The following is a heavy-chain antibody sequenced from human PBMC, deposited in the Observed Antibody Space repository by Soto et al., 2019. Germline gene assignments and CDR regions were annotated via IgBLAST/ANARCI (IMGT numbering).Heavy chain of an antibody. J-gene: IGHJ5*02. D-gene: IGHD4-17*01. V-gene: IGHV1-69*01. CDR1: GATFNRNT. CDR2: IIPMFRSA. CDR3: AREGGHNYGLGRGHPFDP. Sequence: QVQLVQSGAEVKKSGSSVKVSCKASGATFNRNTISWVRQAPGQGLEWMGGIIPMFRSANYAQKFQGRVTITADESTNTAYMEMSSLRSDHTAVYYCAREGGHNYGLGRGHPFDPWGQGTLVTVTS.